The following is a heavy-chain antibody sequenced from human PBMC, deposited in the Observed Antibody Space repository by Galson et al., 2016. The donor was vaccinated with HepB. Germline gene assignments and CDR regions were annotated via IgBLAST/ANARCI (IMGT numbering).Heavy chain of an antibody. J-gene: IGHJ4*02. V-gene: IGHV3-48*01. Sequence: SLRLSCAASGFTFSSYGMNWIRQAPGKGLEWVSYISRGSGTIYYADSVRGRFTVSRDNARNSLYLQMNSLRAEDTAVYYCARERGIAAAATLDYWGQGTLVTVSS. CDR3: ARERGIAAAATLDY. CDR1: GFTFSSYG. CDR2: ISRGSGTI. D-gene: IGHD6-13*01.